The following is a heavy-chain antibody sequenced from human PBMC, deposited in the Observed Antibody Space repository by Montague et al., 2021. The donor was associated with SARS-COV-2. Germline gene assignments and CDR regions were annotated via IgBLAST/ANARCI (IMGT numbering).Heavy chain of an antibody. CDR2: IYYSGCT. J-gene: IGHJ6*02. CDR3: ARHLMVTTVTSHMYHYAMDV. D-gene: IGHD4-11*01. V-gene: IGHV4-59*08. CDR1: GDSISNYS. Sequence: SETLSLTCSVSGDSISNYSWSWIRQSPGKGLEWIGYIYYSGCTNCNPSLTSRVTISVDTSKNQVSLKLTSVTAADTAVYYCARHLMVTTVTSHMYHYAMDVWGQGTTVTVSS.